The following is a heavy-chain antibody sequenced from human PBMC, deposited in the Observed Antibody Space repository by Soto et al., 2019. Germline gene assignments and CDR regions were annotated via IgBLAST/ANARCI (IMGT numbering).Heavy chain of an antibody. CDR1: GYTFTGYY. J-gene: IGHJ6*02. CDR3: ARYYGMDV. V-gene: IGHV1-2*02. CDR2: INPNSGGT. Sequence: ASVKVSCKASGYTFTGYYMHWVRQAPGQGLEWMGWINPNSGGTNYAQKFQGRVTMTTDTSTSTAYMELRSLRSDDTAVYYCARYYGMDVWGQGTTVTVSS.